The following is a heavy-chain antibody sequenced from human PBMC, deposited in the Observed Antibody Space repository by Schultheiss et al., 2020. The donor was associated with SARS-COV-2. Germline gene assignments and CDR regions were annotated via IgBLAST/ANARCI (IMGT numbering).Heavy chain of an antibody. CDR1: GYSISSGYY. CDR2: IRSKANSYAT. CDR3: ARDTGGVYYYYGMDV. V-gene: IGHV3-73*01. Sequence: GGSLRLSCAVSGYSISSGYYWGWIRQPPGKGLEWIGRIRSKANSYATAYAASVKGRFTISRDDSKNTLYLQMNSLRAEDTAVYYCARDTGGVYYYYGMDVWGQGTTVTVSS. J-gene: IGHJ6*02. D-gene: IGHD2-8*02.